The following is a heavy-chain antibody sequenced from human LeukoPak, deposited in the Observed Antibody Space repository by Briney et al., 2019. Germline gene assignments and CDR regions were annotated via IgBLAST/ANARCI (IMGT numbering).Heavy chain of an antibody. V-gene: IGHV4-59*08. Sequence: SETLSLTCSVSGDSIKSAYWSWIRRPPGKGLEWIGYKYYSGSVNYNPSLKSRVTMSVDTSSNQFHLRLPSVTAADTAVYYCARRPEYDRSGFDIWGQGTMVTVSS. CDR1: GDSIKSAY. J-gene: IGHJ3*02. CDR2: KYYSGSV. CDR3: ARRPEYDRSGFDI. D-gene: IGHD3-22*01.